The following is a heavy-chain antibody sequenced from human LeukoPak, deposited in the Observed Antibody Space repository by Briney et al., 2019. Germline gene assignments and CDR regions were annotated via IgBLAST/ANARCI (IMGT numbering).Heavy chain of an antibody. CDR3: ATLPGRYCSGGTCYSDDNY. Sequence: ASVKISCKVSGYTFTDYYMHWVQQAPGKGLEWMGLIDPEDGETMYAERFQGRVTITADTSTDTAYMELSSLRSEDTAVYYCATLPGRYCSGGTCYSDDNYWGQGTLVTVSS. D-gene: IGHD2-15*01. CDR2: IDPEDGET. CDR1: GYTFTDYY. J-gene: IGHJ4*02. V-gene: IGHV1-69-2*01.